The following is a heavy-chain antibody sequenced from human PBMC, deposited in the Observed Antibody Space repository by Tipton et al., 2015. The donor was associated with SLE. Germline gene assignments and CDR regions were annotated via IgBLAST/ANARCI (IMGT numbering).Heavy chain of an antibody. V-gene: IGHV3-23*01. Sequence: SLRLSCAASGFTFSNYAMSWVRQAPGKGLEWVSSISGSGGSTYYADSVRGRFTISRDNSKNTLYLQMNSLSAEDTAVYYCVRDGGSLEDYMDVWGKGTTVTVSS. CDR2: ISGSGGST. D-gene: IGHD1-26*01. CDR3: VRDGGSLEDYMDV. J-gene: IGHJ6*03. CDR1: GFTFSNYA.